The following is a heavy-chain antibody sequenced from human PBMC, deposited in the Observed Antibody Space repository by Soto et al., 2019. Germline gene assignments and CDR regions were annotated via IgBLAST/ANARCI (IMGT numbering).Heavy chain of an antibody. J-gene: IGHJ5*02. Sequence: QVHLVQSGAEVKKPGASVYVSCKASGYTFTDYYFHWLRQAPGQGLEWMGWINPNVGGTNYARKFQVRLTMTRYTSISTVYMQLTRLGPDDTARYYCARGGREVPRIPYDTWGQGTLVTVSS. CDR1: GYTFTDYY. D-gene: IGHD3-16*01. V-gene: IGHV1-2*02. CDR3: ARGGREVPRIPYDT. CDR2: INPNVGGT.